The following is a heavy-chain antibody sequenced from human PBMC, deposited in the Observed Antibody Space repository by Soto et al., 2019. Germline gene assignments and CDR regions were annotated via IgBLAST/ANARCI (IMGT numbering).Heavy chain of an antibody. D-gene: IGHD2-15*01. CDR3: AKGRKSTEKDIAEMLAAASSIQH. J-gene: IGHJ1*01. CDR1: GFTFSDYA. V-gene: IGHV3-23*01. CDR2: ISATGATT. Sequence: GGSLRLSCVASGFTFSDYAMTWVRQAPGKGLEWVSVISATGATTYYADSVRGRFTISRDNSKNTLNLQMNDLRVEDTAVIYCAKGRKSTEKDIAEMLAAASSIQHWGQGTLVTVSS.